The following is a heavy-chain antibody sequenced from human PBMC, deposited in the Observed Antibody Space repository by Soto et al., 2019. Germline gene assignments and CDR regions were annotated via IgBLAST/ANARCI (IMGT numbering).Heavy chain of an antibody. V-gene: IGHV6-1*01. J-gene: IGHJ6*03. D-gene: IGHD6-6*01. CDR3: ARDYSSSSPYYYYYMDV. CDR2: TYYRSKWYN. CDR1: GDSVSSNSAA. Sequence: LLMQSQTLSLTCAISGDSVSSNSAAWNWIRQSPSRGLEWLGRTYYRSKWYNDYAVSVKSRITINPDTSKNQFSLQLNSVTPEDTAVYYCARDYSSSSPYYYYYMDVWGKGTTVTVSS.